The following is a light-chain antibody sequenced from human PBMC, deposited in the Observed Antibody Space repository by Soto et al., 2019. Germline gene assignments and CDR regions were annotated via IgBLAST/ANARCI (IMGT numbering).Light chain of an antibody. J-gene: IGLJ2*01. V-gene: IGLV2-23*01. CDR1: SSDVGSYNL. CDR3: CSYAGSTTDVL. CDR2: EGS. Sequence: QSALTKPASVSGSPGQSITISCTGTSSDVGSYNLVSWYQQHPGKAPKVMIYEGSKRPSGVSNRFSGSKSGNTASLTISGLQAEDEADYYCCSYAGSTTDVLFGGGTKLTVL.